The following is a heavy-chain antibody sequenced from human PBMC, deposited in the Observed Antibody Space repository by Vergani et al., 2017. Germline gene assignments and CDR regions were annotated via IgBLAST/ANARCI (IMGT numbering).Heavy chain of an antibody. V-gene: IGHV3-15*07. D-gene: IGHD2-21*01. J-gene: IGHJ6*04. CDR1: GFSFRNVW. Sequence: EVQLVESGGGIVKPGGSLRLSCVASGFSFRNVWLNWVRPTPGKGLEWVGLIKSTFVRGTTDYSAAVKGRFTISRDDSKNTLFLKMNCLKTEDICVYYCTTDPRYCGDGSCYWIRDHHYYGMDVWGKGTTVTVSS. CDR3: TTDPRYCGDGSCYWIRDHHYYGMDV. CDR2: IKSTFVRGTT.